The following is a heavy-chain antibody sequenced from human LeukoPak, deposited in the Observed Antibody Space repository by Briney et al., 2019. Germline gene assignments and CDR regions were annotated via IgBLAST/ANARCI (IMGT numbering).Heavy chain of an antibody. CDR3: ARHDYGGNSGDY. V-gene: IGHV3-48*02. D-gene: IGHD4-23*01. CDR1: GFTFSSYG. CDR2: IGTSSSTI. J-gene: IGHJ4*02. Sequence: PGGSLRLSCAASGFTFSSYGMNWVPQGPGKGLEWVSYIGTSSSTIYYADSVKGRFTISRDNAKNSLYLQMNSLRDEDTAVYYCARHDYGGNSGDYWGQGTLVTVSS.